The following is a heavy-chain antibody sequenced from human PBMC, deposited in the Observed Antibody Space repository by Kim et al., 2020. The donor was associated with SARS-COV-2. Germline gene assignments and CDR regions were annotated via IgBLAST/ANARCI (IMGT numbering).Heavy chain of an antibody. V-gene: IGHV3-21*03. CDR3: ARGYCSGGSCNLPDAFDI. D-gene: IGHD2-15*01. J-gene: IGHJ3*02. Sequence: GSLRLSCAASGFTFSSYNMNWVRQAPGKGLEWVSCISSRSNIYYADSMKGRFTISRDNAKNSLYLQMNSLRVDDTAIYYCARGYCSGGSCNLPDAFDIWGQGTMVTVSS. CDR1: GFTFSSYN. CDR2: ISSRSNI.